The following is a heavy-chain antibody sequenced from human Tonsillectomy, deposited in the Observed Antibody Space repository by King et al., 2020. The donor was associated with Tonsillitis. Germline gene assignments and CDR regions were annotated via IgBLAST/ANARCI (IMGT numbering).Heavy chain of an antibody. CDR3: TTVAWELPSMTTGAREPWSPSPQYYYGMDV. J-gene: IGHJ6*02. CDR1: GFTFSNAW. CDR2: IKSKTDGGTT. V-gene: IGHV3-15*01. Sequence: VQLVESGGGLVKPGGSLRLSCAASGFTFSNAWMSWVRQAAGKGLEWVGRIKSKTDGGTTDYAAPVKGRFTISRDDSKNTLYLQMNSLKTEDTAVYYCTTVAWELPSMTTGAREPWSPSPQYYYGMDVWGQGTTVTVSS. D-gene: IGHD1-26*01.